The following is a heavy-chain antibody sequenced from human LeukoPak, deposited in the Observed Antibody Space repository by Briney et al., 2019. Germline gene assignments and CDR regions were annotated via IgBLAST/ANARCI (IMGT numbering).Heavy chain of an antibody. CDR3: GRAFPPLRASSAWDL. CDR2: ISGLSTHI. CDR1: GFTFSDYD. D-gene: IGHD1-26*01. J-gene: IGHJ4*02. Sequence: GGSLRLSCSVSGFTFSDYDMNWVSQAPGKGLEWVSSISGLSTHIYYGDSVKGRFSISRDNAKNSVYLQMNSLGVEEKAIYYCGRAFPPLRASSAWDLWGQGILVTVSS. V-gene: IGHV3-69-1*02.